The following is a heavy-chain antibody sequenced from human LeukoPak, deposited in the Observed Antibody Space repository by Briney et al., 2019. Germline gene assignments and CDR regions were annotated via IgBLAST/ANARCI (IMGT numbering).Heavy chain of an antibody. V-gene: IGHV3-23*01. CDR2: ISGSGGST. D-gene: IGHD5-24*01. J-gene: IGHJ5*02. CDR1: EFTFNRSA. CDR3: ARGKLYDGYTFDP. Sequence: GGSLRLFCAASEFTFNRSAMTWVRQAPGKGLEWVSSISGSGGSTYYADSVKGRFTISRDNSKNTLYLQMNSLRAEDTAVYYCARGKLYDGYTFDPWGPGTLVTVSS.